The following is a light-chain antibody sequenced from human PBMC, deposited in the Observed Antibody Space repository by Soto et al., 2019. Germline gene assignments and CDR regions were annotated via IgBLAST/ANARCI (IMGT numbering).Light chain of an antibody. CDR2: XXX. Sequence: QSALTQPASVSGSPGQSITISCTGTSSDVGGYNYVSWYQQHPGKAPKLMIYXXXXXXXXXXXXXXGSKSGNTASLTISGLQAEDXADYYCSSYTSSSLYVFGTGTKLTVL. V-gene: IGLV2-14*01. J-gene: IGLJ1*01. CDR3: SSYTSSSLYV. CDR1: SSDVGGYNY.